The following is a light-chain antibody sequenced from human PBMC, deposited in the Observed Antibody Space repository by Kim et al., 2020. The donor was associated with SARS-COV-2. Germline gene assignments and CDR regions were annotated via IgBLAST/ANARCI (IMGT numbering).Light chain of an antibody. J-gene: IGKJ2*01. Sequence: SASVGDRVTITCRASQRISSYLSWYQQKPGKAPKLLMHATSSLQSGVPLRFSGSGSETDFTLTISSLQPEDFATYYCQQSYSTPYTFGQGTKLEI. CDR3: QQSYSTPYT. CDR2: ATS. CDR1: QRISSY. V-gene: IGKV1-39*01.